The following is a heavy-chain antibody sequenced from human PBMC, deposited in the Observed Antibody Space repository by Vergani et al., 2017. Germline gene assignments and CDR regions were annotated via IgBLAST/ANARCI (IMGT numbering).Heavy chain of an antibody. CDR1: GGSISSGDYY. J-gene: IGHJ5*02. V-gene: IGHV4-30-4*01. CDR2: IYYSGST. D-gene: IGHD3-10*01. Sequence: QVQLQESGPGLVKPSQTLSLTCTVSGGSISSGDYYWSWIRQPPGKGLEWIGYIYYSGSTYYNPSLKSRVTIAVDKSKNQFSLKLSSVTAADTAVYYCAREVEKGLGVRGVMYWFDPWGQGTLVTVSS. CDR3: AREVEKGLGVRGVMYWFDP.